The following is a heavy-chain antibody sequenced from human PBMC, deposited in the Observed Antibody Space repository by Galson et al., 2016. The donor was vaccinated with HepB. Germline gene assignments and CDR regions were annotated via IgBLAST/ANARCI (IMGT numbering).Heavy chain of an antibody. Sequence: SLRLSCATSGFTFSAYPMYWVRQAPGEGLEWVARISHDAIHTSYADSLKGRFTISRDNSKNTLYLQMNSLGAEDTAIYYCAVRYSSIWYFQHWGRGTLVSVSS. V-gene: IGHV3-30-3*01. CDR1: GFTFSAYP. D-gene: IGHD6-13*01. J-gene: IGHJ1*01. CDR2: ISHDAIHT. CDR3: AVRYSSIWYFQH.